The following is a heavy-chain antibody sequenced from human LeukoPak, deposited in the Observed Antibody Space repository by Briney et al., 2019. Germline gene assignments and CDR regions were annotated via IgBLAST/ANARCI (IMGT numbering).Heavy chain of an antibody. J-gene: IGHJ4*02. CDR3: ANNCGGDCYAPNY. CDR1: GFTFSSYG. CDR2: IRYDGSNK. Sequence: PGGSLRLSCAASGFTFSSYGMHWVRQAPGKGLEWVAFIRYDGSNKYYADSVKGRFTISRDNSKNTLYLQMSSLRAEDTAIYYCANNCGGDCYAPNYWGQGTLVTVSS. V-gene: IGHV3-30*02. D-gene: IGHD2-21*01.